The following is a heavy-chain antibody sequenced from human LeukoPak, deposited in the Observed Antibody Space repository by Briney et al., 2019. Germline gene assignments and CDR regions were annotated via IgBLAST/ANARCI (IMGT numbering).Heavy chain of an antibody. CDR3: AKVHIAAAGIFDY. V-gene: IGHV3-30*18. CDR2: ISYDGSNK. Sequence: PGRSLRLSCAASGFTFSSYGMHWVRQAPGKGLEWVAVISYDGSNKYYADSVKGRFTISRDNSKNTLYLQMNSPRAEDTAVYYCAKVHIAAAGIFDYWGQGTLVTVSS. CDR1: GFTFSSYG. J-gene: IGHJ4*02. D-gene: IGHD6-13*01.